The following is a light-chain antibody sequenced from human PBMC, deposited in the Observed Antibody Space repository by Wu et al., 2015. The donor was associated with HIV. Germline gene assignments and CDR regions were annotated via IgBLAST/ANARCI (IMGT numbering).Light chain of an antibody. V-gene: IGKV3-15*01. Sequence: EIVMTQSPATLSVSPGERATLSCRASQSVGSNLAWYQQKPGQALRLLIYGASARASGIPARFSGSGSGTEFTLTISSLQYEDFAVYYCQQYNNWPPHTFGGGTKVEIK. CDR3: QQYNNWPPHT. CDR2: GAS. J-gene: IGKJ4*01. CDR1: QSVGSN.